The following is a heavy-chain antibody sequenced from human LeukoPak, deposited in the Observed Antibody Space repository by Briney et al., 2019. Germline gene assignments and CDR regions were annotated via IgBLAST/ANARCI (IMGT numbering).Heavy chain of an antibody. CDR3: ARDCSGGTCYLGVLDY. D-gene: IGHD2-15*01. CDR2: VNHGGST. V-gene: IGHV4-34*01. CDR1: GGSFSNYY. Sequence: SETLSLTCAVYGGSFSNYYWDWIRQPPGKGLEWIGEVNHGGSTNYNPSLKSRVAMSVDTSKNQFSLDLTSVTAADAAVYYCARDCSGGTCYLGVLDYWGQGIRVTVSS. J-gene: IGHJ4*02.